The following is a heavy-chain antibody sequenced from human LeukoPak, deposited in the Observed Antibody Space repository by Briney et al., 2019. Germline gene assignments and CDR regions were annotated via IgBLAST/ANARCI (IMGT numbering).Heavy chain of an antibody. D-gene: IGHD5-24*01. CDR1: GVSISSIA. CDR3: ARDAGMATITASFDY. J-gene: IGHJ4*02. CDR2: ISYDGSKK. Sequence: AGSLRLSCAVSGVSISSIAMYWVCLGPPTGLERVGLISYDGSKKYYADSLNRRLTISGDNSKTTLHLQMNRLRAEDTAVYYCARDAGMATITASFDYWGQGTLVTVSS. V-gene: IGHV3-30*04.